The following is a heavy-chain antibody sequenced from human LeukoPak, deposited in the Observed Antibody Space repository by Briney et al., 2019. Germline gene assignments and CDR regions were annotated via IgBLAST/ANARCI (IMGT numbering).Heavy chain of an antibody. D-gene: IGHD2-2*01. CDR2: IYYSGST. CDR3: ASGSPAATIDY. V-gene: IGHV4-59*01. Sequence: SETLSLTCIVSGGSISSYYWSWIRQPPGKGLEWIGYIYYSGSTNYNPSLKSRVTISVDTSKNQFSLKLSSVTAADTAVYYCASGSPAATIDYWGQGTLVTVSS. CDR1: GGSISSYY. J-gene: IGHJ4*02.